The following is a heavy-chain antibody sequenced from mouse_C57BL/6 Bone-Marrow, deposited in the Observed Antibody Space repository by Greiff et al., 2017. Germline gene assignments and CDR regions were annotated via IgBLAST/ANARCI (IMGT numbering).Heavy chain of an antibody. CDR2: IDTSDSET. CDR1: GYTFTSYW. J-gene: IGHJ4*01. Sequence: QVQLQQPGAELVRPGSSVKLSCKASGYTFTSYWMHWVKPRPIQGLEWIGNIDTSDSETHYNQNVKDKATSIVDKSSSTAYMQLSSLTSEDSAVYYCGFYAMDYWGQGTSVTVSS. CDR3: GFYAMDY. V-gene: IGHV1-52*01.